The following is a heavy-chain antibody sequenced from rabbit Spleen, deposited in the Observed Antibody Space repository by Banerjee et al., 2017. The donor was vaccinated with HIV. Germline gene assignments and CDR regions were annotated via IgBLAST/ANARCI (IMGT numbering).Heavy chain of an antibody. Sequence: QEQLVESGGGLVQPGGSLKLSCKASGFDFSSYGVSWVRQGPGKGLEWIGCIGTGSASTWYASWAKGRFTISKTSSITVTLQMTSLTAADTATYFCARDAGRSGWDWLDLWGPGTLVTVS. CDR2: IGTGSAST. J-gene: IGHJ5*01. CDR3: ARDAGRSGWDWLDL. D-gene: IGHD8-1*01. CDR1: GFDFSSYG. V-gene: IGHV1S45*01.